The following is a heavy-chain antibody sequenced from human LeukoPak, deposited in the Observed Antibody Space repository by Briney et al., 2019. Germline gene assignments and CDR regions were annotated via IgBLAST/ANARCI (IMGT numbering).Heavy chain of an antibody. CDR3: ATVRDIVVGGGPYYFDY. J-gene: IGHJ4*02. Sequence: ASVKVSCKASGYTFTAHYIHWVRQAPGQGLEWMGWIDPNSGGTNYAQKFQGRVTMTRDTSITTAYMELSRLKSDDTAVYYCATVRDIVVGGGPYYFDYWGQGTLVTVSS. CDR2: IDPNSGGT. CDR1: GYTFTAHY. V-gene: IGHV1-2*02. D-gene: IGHD2-15*01.